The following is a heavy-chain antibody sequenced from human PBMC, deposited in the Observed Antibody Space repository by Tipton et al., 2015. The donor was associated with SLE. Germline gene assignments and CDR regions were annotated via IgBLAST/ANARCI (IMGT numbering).Heavy chain of an antibody. V-gene: IGHV1-2*02. CDR3: AREPAGGSYVGWFDP. D-gene: IGHD1-26*01. Sequence: QLVQSGAEVKKPGASVKVSCKASGYTFTNFDISWVRQAPRQGLEWMGWINTNSGGTHFAQKFQGRVTMTRDTSISTAYMELIRLRSDDTAVYYCAREPAGGSYVGWFDPWGQGTLVTVSS. CDR1: GYTFTNFD. J-gene: IGHJ5*02. CDR2: INTNSGGT.